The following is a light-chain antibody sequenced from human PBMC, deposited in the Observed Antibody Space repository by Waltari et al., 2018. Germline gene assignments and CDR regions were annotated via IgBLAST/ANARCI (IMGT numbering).Light chain of an antibody. V-gene: IGKV3-20*01. CDR3: QQYDISPLT. Sequence: ELVLTHSPGTLSLSPGESATLSCRASQTVSTTYLAWYQQKPGQAPTLLIYGASSRATGIPDRFSGSGSGTDFSLTISSLEPEDFAVYYCQQYDISPLTFGGGTKVEIK. CDR2: GAS. J-gene: IGKJ4*01. CDR1: QTVSTTY.